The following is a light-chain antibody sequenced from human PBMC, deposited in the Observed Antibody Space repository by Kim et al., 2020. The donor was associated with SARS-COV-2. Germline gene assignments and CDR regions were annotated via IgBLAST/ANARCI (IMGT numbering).Light chain of an antibody. CDR2: VYT. CDR1: SSNIGSDSD. CDR3: HSYDSGLTGYV. V-gene: IGLV1-40*01. Sequence: QSVTISYTGSSSNIGSDSDLHCYQPLPETAPIPLIFVYTTRASGAPARFSGSKSCTSASLAITVLQAEYEGDYYCHSYDSGLTGYVFGSGTKVTVL. J-gene: IGLJ1*01.